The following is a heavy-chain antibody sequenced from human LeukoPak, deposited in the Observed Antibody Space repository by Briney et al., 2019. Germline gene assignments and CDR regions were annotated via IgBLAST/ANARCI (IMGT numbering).Heavy chain of an antibody. CDR1: GFTFTNYA. D-gene: IGHD5-24*01. CDR3: AKLGRDGYNPFDY. V-gene: IGHV3-23*01. CDR2: ISGNGGST. Sequence: GGSLRLSCAASGFTFTNYAMSWVRQAPGKGLEWVSLISGNGGSTYYADSVKGRFTISRHNSKNTVYMQMNSLRVEDTAIYYCAKLGRDGYNPFDYWGQGTLVTVSS. J-gene: IGHJ4*02.